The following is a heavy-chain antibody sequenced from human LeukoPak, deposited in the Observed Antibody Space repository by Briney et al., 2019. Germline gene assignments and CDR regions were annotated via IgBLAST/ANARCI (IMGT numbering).Heavy chain of an antibody. CDR3: ARDRRYYYDSSGTDAFDI. CDR1: GGSISSGGYY. V-gene: IGHV4-31*03. Sequence: PSETLSLTCTVSGGSISSGGYYWSWIRQHPGKGLEWIGYIYYSGSTYYNPSLKSRVTTSVDTSKNQFSLKLSSVTAADTAVYYCARDRRYYYDSSGTDAFDIWGQGTMVTVSS. CDR2: IYYSGST. D-gene: IGHD3-22*01. J-gene: IGHJ3*02.